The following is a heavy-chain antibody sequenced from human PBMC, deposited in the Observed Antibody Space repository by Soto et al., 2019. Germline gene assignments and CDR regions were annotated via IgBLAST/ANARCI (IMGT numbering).Heavy chain of an antibody. Sequence: VQLLESGGGLIQPGGSLRLSCAASGFTFSYGIHWLRQAPRKGLEWVAYISYDSSNKFYGDSVKGRFTISRDNSKNTQFLQMNSLRAEDTAVYYCAKLVIGYCSGNTCDDYWGQGTLVAVSS. J-gene: IGHJ4*02. CDR3: AKLVIGYCSGNTCDDY. CDR1: GFTFSYG. CDR2: ISYDSSNK. D-gene: IGHD2-15*01. V-gene: IGHV3-30*18.